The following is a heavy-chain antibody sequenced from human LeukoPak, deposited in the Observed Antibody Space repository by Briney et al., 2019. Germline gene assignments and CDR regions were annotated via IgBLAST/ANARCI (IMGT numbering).Heavy chain of an antibody. CDR2: IIPIFGTA. CDR3: ARVGTMWFGEGYYYGTDV. Sequence: GASVKVSCKASGGTFSSYAISWVRQAPGQGLEWMGGIIPIFGTANYAQKFQGRVTITADKSTSTAYMELSSLRSEDTAVYYCARVGTMWFGEGYYYGTDVWGKGTTVTVSS. D-gene: IGHD3-10*01. J-gene: IGHJ6*04. V-gene: IGHV1-69*06. CDR1: GGTFSSYA.